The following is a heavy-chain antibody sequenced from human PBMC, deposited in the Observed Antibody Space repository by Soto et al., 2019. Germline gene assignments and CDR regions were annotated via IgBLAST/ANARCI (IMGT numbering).Heavy chain of an antibody. V-gene: IGHV3-33*01. CDR3: ARVGITGTTFRGFDY. J-gene: IGHJ4*02. CDR2: IWLDGSKK. Sequence: QVQLVESGGGVVQPGRSLRLSCAASGFTFSIYGMHWVRQAPGKGLEWVALIWLDGSKKYYADSVKGRFTISRDNSKNTLYLQMNSLRAEDTAVYYGARVGITGTTFRGFDYWGQGTLVTVSS. D-gene: IGHD1-20*01. CDR1: GFTFSIYG.